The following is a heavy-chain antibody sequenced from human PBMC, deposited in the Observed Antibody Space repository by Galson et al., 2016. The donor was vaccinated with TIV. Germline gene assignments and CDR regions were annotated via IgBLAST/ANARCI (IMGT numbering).Heavy chain of an antibody. J-gene: IGHJ4*02. D-gene: IGHD6-19*01. Sequence: SLRLACADSRGTFSSSRMNWFRQAPGKGLEWVGKINGDGTEIKYVDSVKGRFTISRDNAKNSLYLHMSNLRVEDTALYYCAQWLGTSNSWGQGTLVTVSS. CDR2: INGDGTEI. CDR1: RGTFSSSR. V-gene: IGHV3-7*01. CDR3: AQWLGTSNS.